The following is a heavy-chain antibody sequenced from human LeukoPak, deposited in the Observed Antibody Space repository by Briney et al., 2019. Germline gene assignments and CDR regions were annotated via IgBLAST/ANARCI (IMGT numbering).Heavy chain of an antibody. D-gene: IGHD3-3*01. CDR2: IWYDGSNK. Sequence: GRSLRLSCAASGFTFSSYGMHRVRQAPGKGLEWVAVIWYDGSNKYYADSVKGRFTISRDNSKNTLYLQMNSLRAEDTAVYYCARADTNNDFWSGYSYHYYYGMDVWGQGTTVTVSS. J-gene: IGHJ6*02. CDR1: GFTFSSYG. CDR3: ARADTNNDFWSGYSYHYYYGMDV. V-gene: IGHV3-33*01.